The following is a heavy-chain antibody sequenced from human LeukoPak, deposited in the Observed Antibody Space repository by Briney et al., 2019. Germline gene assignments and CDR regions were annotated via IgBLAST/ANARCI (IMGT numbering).Heavy chain of an antibody. J-gene: IGHJ5*02. CDR2: IYYSGST. V-gene: IGHV4-59*01. Sequence: SETLSLTCAVYGGSFSGYYWSWIRQPPGKGLEWIGYIYYSGSTNYNPSLKSRVTISVDTSKNQFSLKLSSVTAADTAVYYCARLVGATWFDPWGQGTLVTVSS. D-gene: IGHD1-26*01. CDR3: ARLVGATWFDP. CDR1: GGSFSGYY.